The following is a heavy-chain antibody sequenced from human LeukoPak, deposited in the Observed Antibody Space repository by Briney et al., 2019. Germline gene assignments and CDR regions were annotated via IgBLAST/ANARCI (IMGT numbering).Heavy chain of an antibody. Sequence: GGSLRLSCAASGFTFSSYSVNWVRQAPGKGLEWVSYISSSSSTIYYADSVKGRFTISRDNAKNSLYLQMNSLRAEDTAVYYCAREASSGYYYRYFQHWGQGTLVTVSS. J-gene: IGHJ1*01. CDR2: ISSSSSTI. V-gene: IGHV3-48*01. D-gene: IGHD3-22*01. CDR3: AREASSGYYYRYFQH. CDR1: GFTFSSYS.